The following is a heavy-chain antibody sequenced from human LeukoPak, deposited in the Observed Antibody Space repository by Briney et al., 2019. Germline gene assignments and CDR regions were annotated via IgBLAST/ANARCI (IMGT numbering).Heavy chain of an antibody. Sequence: GGSLRLSCAAYGFTFSSHSMNWVRQAPGKGLEWVSSISSSSSYIYYADSVKGRFTISRDNAKNSLYLQMNSLRAEDTAVYYCAKEALLPITMIVVPHFDYWGQGTLVTVSS. CDR3: AKEALLPITMIVVPHFDY. CDR2: ISSSSSYI. D-gene: IGHD3-22*01. J-gene: IGHJ4*02. CDR1: GFTFSSHS. V-gene: IGHV3-21*04.